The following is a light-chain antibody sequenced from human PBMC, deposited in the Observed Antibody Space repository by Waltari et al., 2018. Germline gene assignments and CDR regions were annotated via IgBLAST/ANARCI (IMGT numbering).Light chain of an antibody. V-gene: IGKV3-20*01. CDR1: QSVSRA. Sequence: EIVLTQSPGTLSWSPGESATRSCRASQSVSRALAWYQQKPGQAPRLLIYGASTRATGIPDRFSGSGSGTDFSLTISRLEPDDFAVYYCQHYLRLPVTFGQGTTVEI. CDR2: GAS. J-gene: IGKJ1*01. CDR3: QHYLRLPVT.